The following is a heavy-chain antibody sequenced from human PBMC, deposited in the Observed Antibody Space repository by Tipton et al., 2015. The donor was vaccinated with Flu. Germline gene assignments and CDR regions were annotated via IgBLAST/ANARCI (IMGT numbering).Heavy chain of an antibody. CDR1: GGSISSGSYY. J-gene: IGHJ4*02. D-gene: IGHD6-19*01. V-gene: IGHV4-61*02. Sequence: TLSLTCTVSGGSISSGSYYWSWIRQPAGKGLEWIGRIYTSGSTNYNPPLKSRVTISVDTSKNQFSLKLSSVTAADTAGYYCARGRAVAGFRGFDYWGQGTLVTVSS. CDR3: ARGRAVAGFRGFDY. CDR2: IYTSGST.